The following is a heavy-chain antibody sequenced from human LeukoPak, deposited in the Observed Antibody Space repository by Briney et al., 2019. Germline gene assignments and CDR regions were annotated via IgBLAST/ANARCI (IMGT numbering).Heavy chain of an antibody. CDR2: IYSGGST. CDR1: GFTVSSNY. D-gene: IGHD6-13*01. CDR3: ARDRPGIAASPY. J-gene: IGHJ4*02. V-gene: IGHV3-53*01. Sequence: GGSLRLSCAASGFTVSSNYMSWVRQAPGKGLEWVSVIYSGGSTYYADSVKGRFTISRDNSKNTLYLQMNSLRAEDTAVYYCARDRPGIAASPYWGQGTLVTVSS.